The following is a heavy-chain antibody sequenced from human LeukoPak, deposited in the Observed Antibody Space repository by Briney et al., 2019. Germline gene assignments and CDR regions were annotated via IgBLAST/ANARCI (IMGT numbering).Heavy chain of an antibody. J-gene: IGHJ4*02. CDR3: ARVRSSGWFIFDY. D-gene: IGHD6-19*01. Sequence: VASVKVSCKASGYTFTGYYMHWVRQAPGQGPEWMGWINPNSGGTNYAQKFQGRVTMTRDTSISTAYMELSRLRSDDTAVYYCARVRSSGWFIFDYWGQGTLVTVSS. CDR1: GYTFTGYY. V-gene: IGHV1-2*02. CDR2: INPNSGGT.